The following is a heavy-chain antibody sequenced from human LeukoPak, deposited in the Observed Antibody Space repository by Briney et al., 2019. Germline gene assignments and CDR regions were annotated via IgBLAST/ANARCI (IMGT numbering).Heavy chain of an antibody. CDR1: GYTFSSYW. V-gene: IGHV5-51*01. CDR2: IYDSDT. D-gene: IGHD2-8*01. J-gene: IGHJ6*03. Sequence: GESLKISCKGSGYTFSSYWIVWVRQMPGKGLEWVGIIYDSDTRYSPSFQGQVTISADKSISTAYLQWSSLKASDTAMYYCARLAYCSNDVCYSNYYYSMDVWGKGTTVTVSS. CDR3: ARLAYCSNDVCYSNYYYSMDV.